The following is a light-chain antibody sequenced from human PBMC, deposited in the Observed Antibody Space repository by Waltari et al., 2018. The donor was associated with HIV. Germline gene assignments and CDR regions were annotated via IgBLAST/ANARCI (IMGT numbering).Light chain of an antibody. J-gene: IGLJ3*02. CDR2: DDS. CDR3: QGWDSSSDHPV. V-gene: IGLV3-21*04. CDR1: NIGSKS. Sequence: SYVLTQPPSVSVAPGKTARITCGGNNIGSKSVHWYQQKPGQAPVLVIYDDSDRPSGIPGRFSGPNSGNTATLTISRGEAGDEADYYCQGWDSSSDHPVFGGGTKLTVL.